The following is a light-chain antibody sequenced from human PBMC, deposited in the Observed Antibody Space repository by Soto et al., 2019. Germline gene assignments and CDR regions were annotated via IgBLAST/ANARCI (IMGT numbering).Light chain of an antibody. Sequence: QSALTQPASVSGSPGQSITLSCTGTSSDIGGYDYVSWYQRHPDKAPKLIIYDVNNRPSGVSNRFSGSKSGNTASLTISGLQAEDEADYYCPSYASGSSHVVFGGGTKLTVL. J-gene: IGLJ2*01. CDR2: DVN. CDR1: SSDIGGYDY. V-gene: IGLV2-14*01. CDR3: PSYASGSSHVV.